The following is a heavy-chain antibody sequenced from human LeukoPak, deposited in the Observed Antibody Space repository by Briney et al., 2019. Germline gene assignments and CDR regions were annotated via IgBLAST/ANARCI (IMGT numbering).Heavy chain of an antibody. D-gene: IGHD3-10*01. J-gene: IGHJ4*02. Sequence: SQTLSLTCTVSGGSISSGGYYWSWIRQHPGKGLEWIGYIYYSGSTYYNPSLKSRVTISVDTSKNQFSLKLSSVTAADTAVYYCARTSRLTMVRGVGRPFDYWGRGTLVTVSS. CDR2: IYYSGST. CDR3: ARTSRLTMVRGVGRPFDY. CDR1: GGSISSGGYY. V-gene: IGHV4-31*03.